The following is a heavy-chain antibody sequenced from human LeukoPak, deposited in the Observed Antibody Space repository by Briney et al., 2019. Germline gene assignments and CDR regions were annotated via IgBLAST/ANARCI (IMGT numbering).Heavy chain of an antibody. Sequence: PSETLSLTCAVSGASISSSHWWSWVRQPPGKGLEWIGENHHSGSTNYNPSLKSRVTILVDKSKNQFSLKLSSVTAADTAVYYCARLSLKVLEWSPTKGKETHYFDYWGQGALVTVSS. J-gene: IGHJ4*02. CDR2: NHHSGST. V-gene: IGHV4-4*02. CDR1: GASISSSHW. D-gene: IGHD3-3*01. CDR3: ARLSLKVLEWSPTKGKETHYFDY.